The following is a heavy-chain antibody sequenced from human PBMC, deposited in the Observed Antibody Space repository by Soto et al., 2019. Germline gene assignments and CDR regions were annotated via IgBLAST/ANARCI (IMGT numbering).Heavy chain of an antibody. V-gene: IGHV3-15*01. CDR2: IKSKTDGGTT. J-gene: IGHJ4*02. CDR1: GFTFSNAW. D-gene: IGHD3-16*01. Sequence: PGGSLRLSCAASGFTFSNAWMSWVRQAPGKGLEWVGRIKSKTDGGTTDYAAPVKGRFTISRDDSKNTLYLQMNSLKTEDTAVYYCTTGPGSYYDYIWGTRVVDYWGQGTLVTVSS. CDR3: TTGPGSYYDYIWGTRVVDY.